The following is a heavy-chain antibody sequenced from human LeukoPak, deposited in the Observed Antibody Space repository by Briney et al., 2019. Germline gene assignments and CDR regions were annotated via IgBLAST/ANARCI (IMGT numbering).Heavy chain of an antibody. V-gene: IGHV3-74*01. CDR3: VRGPSDPKYNDILPRGWGPY. J-gene: IGHJ4*02. CDR2: INSDGSST. Sequence: GGSLRLSCAASGFTLSSYWMHWVRQAPGKGLVWVSRINSDGSSTSYADSVKGRFTISRDNAKNTLYLQMNSLRAEDTAVYYCVRGPSDPKYNDILPRGWGPYWGQGTLVTVSS. D-gene: IGHD3-9*01. CDR1: GFTLSSYW.